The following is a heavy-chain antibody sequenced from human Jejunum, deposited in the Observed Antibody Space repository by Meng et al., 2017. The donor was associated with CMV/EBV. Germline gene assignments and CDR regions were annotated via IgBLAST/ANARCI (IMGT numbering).Heavy chain of an antibody. CDR2: ITPDGSTT. Sequence: EVQLVESGGDLGQPGGSLRLSCAASGFTFSNYWMHWVRQAPGKGLVWVSRITPDGSTTNYADSVKGRFTISRDNAKNTLYLQMNSLSAEDTAVYYCARNRDGLAGHFDCWGQGTLVTVAS. D-gene: IGHD3-3*02. CDR1: GFTFSNYW. CDR3: ARNRDGLAGHFDC. J-gene: IGHJ4*02. V-gene: IGHV3-74*01.